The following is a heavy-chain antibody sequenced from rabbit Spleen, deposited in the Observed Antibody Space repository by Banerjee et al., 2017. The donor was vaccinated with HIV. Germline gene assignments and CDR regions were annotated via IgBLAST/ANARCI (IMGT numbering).Heavy chain of an antibody. D-gene: IGHD4-2*01. Sequence: QSLEESGGGLVQPEGSLTLTCTASGFSFSSSAYMCWVRQAPGKGLEWVACAYAGSSGSTYSATWAKGRFTISKTSSTTVTLQMTSLTAADTATYFCARDAGSGCDLDLWGPGTLVTVS. CDR2: AYAGSSGST. J-gene: IGHJ4*01. V-gene: IGHV1S40*01. CDR3: ARDAGSGCDLDL. CDR1: GFSFSSSAY.